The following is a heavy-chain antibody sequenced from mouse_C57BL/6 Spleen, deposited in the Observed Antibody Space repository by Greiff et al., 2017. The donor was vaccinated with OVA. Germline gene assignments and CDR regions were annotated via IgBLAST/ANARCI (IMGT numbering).Heavy chain of an antibody. CDR2: IYPGSGNT. V-gene: IGHV1-76*01. J-gene: IGHJ1*03. D-gene: IGHD1-1*01. Sequence: QVQLKESGAELVRPGASVKLSCKASGYTFTDYYINWVKQRPGQGLEWIARIYPGSGNTYYNEKFKGKATLTAEKSSSTAYMQLSSLTSEDSAVYFCDLSSYGYFDVWGTGTTVTVSS. CDR3: DLSSYGYFDV. CDR1: GYTFTDYY.